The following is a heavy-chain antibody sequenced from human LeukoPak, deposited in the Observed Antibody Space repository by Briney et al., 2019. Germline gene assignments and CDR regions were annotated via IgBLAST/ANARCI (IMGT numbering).Heavy chain of an antibody. CDR1: GYTFTSYG. V-gene: IGHV3-23*01. J-gene: IGHJ4*02. D-gene: IGHD3-3*01. CDR3: AKRITIFGVVTGRTSYFDY. Sequence: SCKASGYTFTSYGISWVRQAPGQGLEWVSAISGSGGSTYYADSVKGRFTISRDNSKNTLYLQMNSLRAEDTAVYYCAKRITIFGVVTGRTSYFDYWGQGTLVTVSS. CDR2: ISGSGGST.